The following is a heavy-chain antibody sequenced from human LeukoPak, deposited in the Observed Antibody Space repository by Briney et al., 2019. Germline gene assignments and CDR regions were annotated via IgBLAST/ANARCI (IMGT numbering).Heavy chain of an antibody. CDR1: GFTFSSYW. D-gene: IGHD6-13*01. Sequence: GGSLRLSCAASGFTFSSYWMSWVRQAPGKGLEWVANIKQDGSEKYYVDSVKGRFTISRDNAKNSLYLQMNSLRAEDTAVYYCAGDSGYSSSWYLSSYWGQGTLVTVSS. CDR3: AGDSGYSSSWYLSSY. CDR2: IKQDGSEK. V-gene: IGHV3-7*01. J-gene: IGHJ4*02.